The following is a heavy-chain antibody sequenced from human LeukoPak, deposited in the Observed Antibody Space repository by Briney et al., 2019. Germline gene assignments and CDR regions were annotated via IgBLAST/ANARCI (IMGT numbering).Heavy chain of an antibody. D-gene: IGHD3-10*01. CDR3: ARDLWFGELYGY. Sequence: ASVKVSCKASGYTFTSYDINWVRQATGQGLEWMGWMNPNSGNTGYAQKFQGRVTITRNTSISTAYMELSSLRSEDTAVYYCARDLWFGELYGYWGQGTLVTVSS. CDR2: MNPNSGNT. CDR1: GYTFTSYD. V-gene: IGHV1-8*03. J-gene: IGHJ4*02.